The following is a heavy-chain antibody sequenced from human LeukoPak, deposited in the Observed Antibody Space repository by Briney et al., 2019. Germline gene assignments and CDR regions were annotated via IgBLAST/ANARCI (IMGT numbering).Heavy chain of an antibody. CDR3: ASGGSSSWYRWFDP. CDR2: ISYSGNT. D-gene: IGHD6-13*01. CDR1: GGSISSSSYY. J-gene: IGHJ5*02. Sequence: PSETLSLTCTVSGGSISSSSYYWGWIRQPPGKGLEWIGDISYSGNTYYNPSLKSRVTISVDTSKNQFSLKLSSVTATDTAVYYCASGGSSSWYRWFDPWGQGTLDTVSS. V-gene: IGHV4-39*01.